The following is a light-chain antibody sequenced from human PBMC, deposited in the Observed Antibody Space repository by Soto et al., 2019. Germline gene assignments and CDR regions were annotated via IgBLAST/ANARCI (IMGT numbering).Light chain of an antibody. V-gene: IGKV3-20*01. CDR1: QSVSNNY. Sequence: EIVLTQSPGTLSLSPGERATLSCRASQSVSNNYLAWYQQKPGQAPRLLIYGASNRATGIPDRFSGSGSGTEFTLNISSLEPEDFAVYYCQQYGSLGTVGQRTKVDIK. CDR2: GAS. J-gene: IGKJ1*01. CDR3: QQYGSLGT.